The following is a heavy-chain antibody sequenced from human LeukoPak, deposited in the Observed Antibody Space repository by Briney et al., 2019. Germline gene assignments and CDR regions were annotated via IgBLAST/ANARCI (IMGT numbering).Heavy chain of an antibody. V-gene: IGHV4-39*07. CDR3: ARAASSDRGYSYGFAY. CDR1: GGSISSSSYY. Sequence: TSETLSLTCTVSGGSISSSSYYWGWIRQPPGKGLEWIGSIYYSGSTYYNPSLRSRVTMSVDTSKNQFSLNLSSVTAADAAMYYCARAASSDRGYSYGFAYWGQGILVTVSS. J-gene: IGHJ4*02. D-gene: IGHD5-18*01. CDR2: IYYSGST.